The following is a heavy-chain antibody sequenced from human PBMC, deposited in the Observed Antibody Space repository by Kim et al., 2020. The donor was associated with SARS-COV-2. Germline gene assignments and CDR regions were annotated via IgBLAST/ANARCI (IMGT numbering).Heavy chain of an antibody. CDR3: ARDGPIRYTWYLDY. Sequence: GGSLRLSCVGSGFTFSEYDMNWVRQAPGKGLEWLAHISSGSGNIYYAASVEGRLTVSRDNAENTLYLQMNWLTDEDTAVYYCARDGPIRYTWYLDYWGQGTLVTVSS. J-gene: IGHJ4*02. D-gene: IGHD5-18*01. CDR2: ISSGSGNI. V-gene: IGHV3-48*02. CDR1: GFTFSEYD.